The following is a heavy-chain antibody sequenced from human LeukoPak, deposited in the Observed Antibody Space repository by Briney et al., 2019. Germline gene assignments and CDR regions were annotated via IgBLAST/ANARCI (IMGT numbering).Heavy chain of an antibody. J-gene: IGHJ4*02. Sequence: PSETLSLTCTVSGDSITSSSYYWGWIRQPPGKGLEWIGSIYYSGTTYYNPSLKSRVTISVDTSKNQFSLKLSSVTAADTAVYYCARVEARGYDYGDLVFDYWGQGTLVTVSS. CDR3: ARVEARGYDYGDLVFDY. D-gene: IGHD4-17*01. V-gene: IGHV4-39*07. CDR1: GDSITSSSYY. CDR2: IYYSGTT.